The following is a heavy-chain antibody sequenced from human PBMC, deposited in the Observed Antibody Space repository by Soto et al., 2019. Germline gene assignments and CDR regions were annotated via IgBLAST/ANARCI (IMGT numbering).Heavy chain of an antibody. V-gene: IGHV1-69*13. D-gene: IGHD2-15*01. J-gene: IGHJ6*02. CDR2: IIPIFGTA. Sequence: GASVKVSCTASGGTFSSYAISWVRQAPGQGLEWMGGIIPIFGTANYAQKFQGRVTITADESTSTAYMELSSLRSEDTAVYYCARDVVATSFPYEYYYYYYGMDVWGQGTTVTVS. CDR3: ARDVVATSFPYEYYYYYYGMDV. CDR1: GGTFSSYA.